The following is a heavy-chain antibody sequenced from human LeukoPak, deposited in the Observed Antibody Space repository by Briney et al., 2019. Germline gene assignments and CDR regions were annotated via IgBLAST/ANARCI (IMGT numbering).Heavy chain of an antibody. CDR3: ARLAHDKLLAVGGHKYYFDY. Sequence: SETLSLTCTVSGGSISSSSYYWGWIRQPPGKGLEWIGSIYYSGSTYYNPSLKSRVTISVDTSKNQFSLKLSSVTAADTAVYYCARLAHDKLLAVGGHKYYFDYWGQGTLVTVSS. CDR2: IYYSGST. D-gene: IGHD1-26*01. CDR1: GGSISSSSYY. V-gene: IGHV4-39*07. J-gene: IGHJ4*02.